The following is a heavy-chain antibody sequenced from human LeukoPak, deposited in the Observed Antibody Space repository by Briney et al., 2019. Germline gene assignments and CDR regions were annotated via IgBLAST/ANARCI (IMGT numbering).Heavy chain of an antibody. V-gene: IGHV6-1*01. CDR3: AAGRWLDGLVG. D-gene: IGHD6-19*01. CDR2: TYYRSKWYY. CDR1: GDSVSSNEGA. Sequence: PSQTLSLTCAISGDSVSSNEGAWTWIRQSPSRGLEWLGRTYYRSKWYYDYALSVKSRITITPDTSKNQFSLQLNSVTPEDTAVYYCAAGRWLDGLVGWGQGTLVIVSS. J-gene: IGHJ4*02.